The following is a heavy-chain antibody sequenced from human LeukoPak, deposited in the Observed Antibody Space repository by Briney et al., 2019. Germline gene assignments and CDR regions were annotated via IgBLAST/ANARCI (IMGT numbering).Heavy chain of an antibody. CDR3: ARGSYDFWTGYSEDWFDP. CDR2: INPSGGRT. Sequence: ASVKVSCKASGYTFTSYYMHWVRQAPGQGLEWMGIINPSGGRTSYAQKFQGRVTMTRDMSTSTVYMELSSLRSEDTAVYYCARGSYDFWTGYSEDWFDPWGQGTLVTVSS. D-gene: IGHD3-3*01. CDR1: GYTFTSYY. V-gene: IGHV1-46*01. J-gene: IGHJ5*02.